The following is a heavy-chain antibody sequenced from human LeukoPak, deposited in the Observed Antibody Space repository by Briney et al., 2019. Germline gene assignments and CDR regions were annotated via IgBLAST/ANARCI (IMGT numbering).Heavy chain of an antibody. CDR2: ISAYNGNT. CDR1: GYTFTNYG. D-gene: IGHD3-22*01. J-gene: IGHJ4*02. CDR3: ARAVPYYYDSSGYYYGAPWGY. Sequence: GASVKVSCKASGYTFTNYGISWVRQAPGQGLEWMGWISAYNGNTNYAQKLQGRVTMTTDTSTSTAYMELRSLRSDDTAVYYCARAVPYYYDSSGYYYGAPWGYWGQGTLVTVSS. V-gene: IGHV1-18*01.